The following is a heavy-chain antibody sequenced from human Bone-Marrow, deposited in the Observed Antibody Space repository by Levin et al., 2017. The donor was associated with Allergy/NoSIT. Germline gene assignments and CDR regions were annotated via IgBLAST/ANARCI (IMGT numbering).Heavy chain of an antibody. CDR2: ISFDGAAK. Sequence: GGSLRLSCAASGFSFNTYGMNWVRQVPGKGLEWVAIISFDGAAKYYADSVKGRFTISKDTSKHTLNLQMNSLRAEDTAIYYCTKTHCNSGSCPSNYWGPGTLVTVSS. CDR3: TKTHCNSGSCPSNY. J-gene: IGHJ4*02. V-gene: IGHV3-30*18. D-gene: IGHD2-15*01. CDR1: GFSFNTYG.